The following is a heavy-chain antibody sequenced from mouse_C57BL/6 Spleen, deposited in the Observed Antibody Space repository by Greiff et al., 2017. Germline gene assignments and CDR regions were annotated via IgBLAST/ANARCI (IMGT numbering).Heavy chain of an antibody. V-gene: IGHV2-9-1*01. Sequence: VKLMESGPGLVAPSQSLSITCTVSGFSLTSYAISWVRQPPGKGLEWLGVIWTGGGTNYNSALKSRLSISKDNSKSQVFLKMNSLQTDDTARYYCARSRFNYYGSSYVGWYFDVWGTGTTVTVSS. CDR3: ARSRFNYYGSSYVGWYFDV. D-gene: IGHD1-1*01. J-gene: IGHJ1*03. CDR2: IWTGGGT. CDR1: GFSLTSYA.